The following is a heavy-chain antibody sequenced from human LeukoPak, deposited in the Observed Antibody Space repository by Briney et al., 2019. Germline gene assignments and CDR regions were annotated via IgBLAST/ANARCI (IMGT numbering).Heavy chain of an antibody. J-gene: IGHJ4*02. CDR3: AREFSGILDY. V-gene: IGHV3-30*03. Sequence: GGSLRLSCAASGFTFSSYNMIWVRQAPGKGLEWVAVISYDGSNKYYADSVKGRFTISRDNSKNTLYLQMNSLGAEDTAVYYCAREFSGILDYWGQGTLVTVSS. CDR1: GFTFSSYN. CDR2: ISYDGSNK.